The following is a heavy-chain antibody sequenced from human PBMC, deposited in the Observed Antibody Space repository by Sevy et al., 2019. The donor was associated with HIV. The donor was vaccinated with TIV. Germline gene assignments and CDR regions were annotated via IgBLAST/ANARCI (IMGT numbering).Heavy chain of an antibody. CDR3: ARDRGEILSSAFDY. V-gene: IGHV3-30*03. J-gene: IGHJ4*02. CDR1: GFSFSDHR. CDR2: ISYDGRNTK. D-gene: IGHD3-16*01. Sequence: GGSLRLSCVGSGFSFSDHRMHWVRQAPGKGLEWMAVISYDGRNTKYKADSVKGRLTISRDNSKNTRYLQMNSLRAEDTAIYYCARDRGEILSSAFDYWGQGTLVTVSS.